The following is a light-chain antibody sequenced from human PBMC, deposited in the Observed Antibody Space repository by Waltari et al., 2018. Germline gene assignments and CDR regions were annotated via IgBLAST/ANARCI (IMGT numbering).Light chain of an antibody. Sequence: QSVLTQPHSASGTPGQRVTISCSGSSANIGLKIVNWYQQLPGTAPKLLIYSNDQRPSGVLDRFSGSKFGTSASLGFSGLQSEDEADYYCAAWDDSLKVGLFGGGTKLTVL. CDR3: AAWDDSLKVGL. CDR2: SND. CDR1: SANIGLKI. V-gene: IGLV1-44*01. J-gene: IGLJ3*02.